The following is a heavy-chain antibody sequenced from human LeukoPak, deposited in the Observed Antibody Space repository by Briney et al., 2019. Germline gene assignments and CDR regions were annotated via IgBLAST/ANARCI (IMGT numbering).Heavy chain of an antibody. CDR2: IYYSGST. Sequence: SETLSLTCTVSGGSISSGGYYWSWIRQHPGKGLEWIGYIYYSGSTYYNPSLKSRVTISVDTSKNQFSLKLSSVTAADTAVYYCARYVRFYGGLDYWGQGTLVTVSS. J-gene: IGHJ4*02. V-gene: IGHV4-31*03. D-gene: IGHD3-10*01. CDR3: ARYVRFYGGLDY. CDR1: GGSISSGGYY.